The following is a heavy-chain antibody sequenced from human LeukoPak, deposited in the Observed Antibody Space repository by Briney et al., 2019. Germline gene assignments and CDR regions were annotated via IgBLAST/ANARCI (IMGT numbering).Heavy chain of an antibody. Sequence: GGSLRLSCAASGLTFSFHGMNWVRQAPGKGLERVSYISSSGSTIYYADSVKGRFTISRDNAKNSLYLQMNSLRAEDTAVYYCAELGITMIGGVWGKGTTVTISS. CDR2: ISSSGSTI. J-gene: IGHJ6*04. D-gene: IGHD3-10*02. CDR3: AELGITMIGGV. V-gene: IGHV3-48*04. CDR1: GLTFSFHG.